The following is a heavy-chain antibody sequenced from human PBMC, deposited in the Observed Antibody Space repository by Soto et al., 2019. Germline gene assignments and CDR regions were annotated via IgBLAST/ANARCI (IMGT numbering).Heavy chain of an antibody. J-gene: IGHJ4*02. V-gene: IGHV3-48*02. Sequence: EVHLVESGGGLVQPGGSLSLSCEASGFTFSSYSLNWVRQAPGKGLEWFSYITSSGTTVYYADSVRGRFTISRDNAKNSLYLQMNSLGDDDTAVYYCARGSSNWAYYFDFWGQGTLVTVSS. CDR3: ARGSSNWAYYFDF. D-gene: IGHD6-13*01. CDR1: GFTFSSYS. CDR2: ITSSGTTV.